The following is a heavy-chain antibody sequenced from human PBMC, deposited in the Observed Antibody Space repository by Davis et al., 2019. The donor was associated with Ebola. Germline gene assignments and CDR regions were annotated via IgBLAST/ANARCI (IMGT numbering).Heavy chain of an antibody. J-gene: IGHJ6*02. CDR1: GFTFDNYA. CDR3: AKDVRRYGSNYYYYGMDV. D-gene: IGHD5-18*01. CDR2: ISWDGGRS. Sequence: GESLKISCAASGFTFDNYAMDWVRQVPGKGLEWVSLISWDGGRSFYADSVKGRFTISRDNSRNSLYLQMNSLRAEDAALYYCAKDVRRYGSNYYYYGMDVWGQGTTVTVSS. V-gene: IGHV3-43D*03.